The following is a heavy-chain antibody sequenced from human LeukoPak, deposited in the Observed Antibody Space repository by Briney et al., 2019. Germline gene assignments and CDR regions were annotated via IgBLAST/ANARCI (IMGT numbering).Heavy chain of an antibody. D-gene: IGHD1-26*01. J-gene: IGHJ4*02. CDR2: TIPIFGTA. V-gene: IGHV1-69*13. Sequence: SVKVSCKASGGTFSSHAISWVRQVPGQGLEWMGGTIPIFGTANYAQKFQGRVTITAVESMSTAYMELSSLRSEDTAVYYCAMFDIVGATNFDYWGQGTLVTVSS. CDR1: GGTFSSHA. CDR3: AMFDIVGATNFDY.